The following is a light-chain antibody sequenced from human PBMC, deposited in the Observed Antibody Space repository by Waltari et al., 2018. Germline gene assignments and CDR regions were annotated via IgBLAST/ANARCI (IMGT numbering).Light chain of an antibody. CDR1: NIGSQS. Sequence: SYVLTQPPSVSVAPGQTARITCDRFNIGSQSVHWYQQKEGQAPVLVVYDDDDRPSGIPERFSGSNSEKTATLTISRVEAGDEADYYCQVWVSSSDYWVFGGGTKLTVL. CDR2: DDD. CDR3: QVWVSSSDYWV. V-gene: IGLV3-21*02. J-gene: IGLJ3*02.